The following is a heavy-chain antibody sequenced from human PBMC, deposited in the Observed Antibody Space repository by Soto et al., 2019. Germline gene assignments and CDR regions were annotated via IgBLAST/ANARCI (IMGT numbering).Heavy chain of an antibody. CDR2: ISGSGGST. CDR1: GFTFSSYA. D-gene: IGHD6-13*01. V-gene: IGHV3-23*01. CDR3: AKEELSPDIRPIAAAGTTFDY. Sequence: SGGSLRLSCAASGFTFSSYAMSWVRQAPGKGLEWVSAISGSGGSTYYADSVKGRFTISRDNSKNTLYLQMNSLRAEDTAVYYCAKEELSPDIRPIAAAGTTFDYWGQGTLVTVSS. J-gene: IGHJ4*02.